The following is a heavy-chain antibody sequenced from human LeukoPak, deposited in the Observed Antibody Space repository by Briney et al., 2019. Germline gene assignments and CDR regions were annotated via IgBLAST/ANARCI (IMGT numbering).Heavy chain of an antibody. CDR1: GYTFTSYG. J-gene: IGHJ6*02. Sequence: GASVKVSCKASGYTFTSYGISWVRQAPGQRLEWMGWINAGNGNTKYSQKFQGRVTITRDTSASTAYMELSSLRSEDTAVYYCARDHDSSGYYYYYGMDVWGQGTTVTVSS. CDR3: ARDHDSSGYYYYYGMDV. V-gene: IGHV1-3*01. CDR2: INAGNGNT. D-gene: IGHD3-22*01.